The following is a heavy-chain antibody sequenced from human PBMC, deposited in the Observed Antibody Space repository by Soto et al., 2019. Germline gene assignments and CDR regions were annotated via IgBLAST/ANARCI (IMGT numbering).Heavy chain of an antibody. CDR2: IWYDGSNK. J-gene: IGHJ4*02. D-gene: IGHD6-19*01. CDR3: ARDYAQQWLNY. Sequence: QVQLVESGGGVVQPGRSLRLSCAASGFTFSSYGMHWVRQAPGKGLEWVAVIWYDGSNKYYADSVKGRFTISRDNSKNTLYLQMNSLRAEDTAVYYCARDYAQQWLNYRGQGTLVTVSS. V-gene: IGHV3-33*01. CDR1: GFTFSSYG.